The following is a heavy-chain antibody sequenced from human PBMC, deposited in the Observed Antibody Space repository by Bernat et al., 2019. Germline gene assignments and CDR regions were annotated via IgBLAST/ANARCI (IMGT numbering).Heavy chain of an antibody. CDR3: AGTPTYGDYLGGFQFQH. V-gene: IGHV3-64*01. CDR2: ISSNGGST. J-gene: IGHJ1*01. CDR1: GFTFSSYA. Sequence: EVQLVESGGGLVQPGGSLRLSCAASGFTFSSYAMHWVRQAPGKGLEYVSAISSNGGSTYYANSVKGRFTISRDVSKNTLYLRMSSLRTEDMAVYYCAGTPTYGDYLGGFQFQHWGQGTLVSVSS. D-gene: IGHD4-17*01.